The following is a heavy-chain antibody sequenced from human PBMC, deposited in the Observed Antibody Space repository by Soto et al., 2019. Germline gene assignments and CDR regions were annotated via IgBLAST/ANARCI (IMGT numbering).Heavy chain of an antibody. CDR1: GGSISSGGYY. CDR2: IYYSGST. V-gene: IGHV4-31*03. J-gene: IGHJ5*02. CDR3: ARSSVVVPAAPNWFDP. D-gene: IGHD2-2*01. Sequence: PSETLSLTCTVSGGSISSGGYYWSWIRQHPGKGLEWIGYIYYSGSTYYNPSLKSRVTISVDTSKNQFSLKLSSVTAADTAVYYCARSSVVVPAAPNWFDPWGQGTLVTVSS.